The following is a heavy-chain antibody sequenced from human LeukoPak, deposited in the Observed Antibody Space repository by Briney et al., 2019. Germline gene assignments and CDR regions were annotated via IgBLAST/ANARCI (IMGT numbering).Heavy chain of an antibody. V-gene: IGHV3-23*01. Sequence: GGSLRLSCAASGFTFSNYVMNWVRQAPGKGLEWVSAIWGPGDTTYYADSVKGRFTISRDNAKETLYLQMNSLRAEDTAVYYCASRDPCTGGTGYGLGYWGQGTLVTVSS. CDR2: IWGPGDTT. J-gene: IGHJ4*02. CDR3: ASRDPCTGGTGYGLGY. CDR1: GFTFSNYV. D-gene: IGHD2-15*01.